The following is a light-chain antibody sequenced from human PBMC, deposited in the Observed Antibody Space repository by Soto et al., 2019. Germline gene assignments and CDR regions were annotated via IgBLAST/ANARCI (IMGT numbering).Light chain of an antibody. CDR1: QGISTY. J-gene: IGKJ2*01. CDR2: DAS. CDR3: QQSYRTPYT. V-gene: IGKV1-39*01. Sequence: DIQMTQSPSSLSASVGDRVTITCRASQGISTYLVWYQQRQGRAPKLLIYDASSLLSGVPSRFSGSGSGTDFTLSISSLQPEDFATYHCQQSYRTPYTFVQGTKLETK.